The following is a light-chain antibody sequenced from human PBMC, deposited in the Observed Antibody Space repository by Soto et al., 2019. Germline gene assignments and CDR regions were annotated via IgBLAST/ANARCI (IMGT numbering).Light chain of an antibody. CDR2: GAS. J-gene: IGKJ4*01. V-gene: IGKV3-15*01. CDR1: QSVSSN. Sequence: EIVMTQSPATLSVSPGERATLSCRASQSVSSNLAWYQQKPGQAPRLLIYGASTRATGIPARFSGSGSGTEFTLTISSLHSEAFAFYYCQQYNNWPLTFGGGTKVEIK. CDR3: QQYNNWPLT.